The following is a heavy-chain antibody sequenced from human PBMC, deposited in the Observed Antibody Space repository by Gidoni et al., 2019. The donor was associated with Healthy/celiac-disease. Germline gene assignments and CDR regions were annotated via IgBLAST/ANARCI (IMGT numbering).Heavy chain of an antibody. D-gene: IGHD6-13*01. Sequence: QVQLMESGGRVVPHGRSLRLSCAASAFTFCRYAMQWVRQAPGKGLEWVAVISYDGSNKYYADSVKGRFTISRENSKNTLYLQMNSLRAEETAVYYCATLGSFSSWGTALFDIWGRGTLVTVSS. CDR3: ATLGSFSSWGTALFDI. CDR1: AFTFCRYA. CDR2: ISYDGSNK. J-gene: IGHJ2*01. V-gene: IGHV3-30*01.